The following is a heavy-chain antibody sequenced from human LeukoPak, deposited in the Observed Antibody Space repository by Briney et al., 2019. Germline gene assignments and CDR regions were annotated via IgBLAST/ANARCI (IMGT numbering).Heavy chain of an antibody. CDR3: ARGKIAVAGKPFDY. Sequence: SETLSVTCTVSGGSISSYYWSWIRQPPGKGLEWIGYIYYSGSTNYNPSLKSRVTISVDTSKNQFSLKLSSVTAADTAVYYCARGKIAVAGKPFDYWGQGTLVTVSS. CDR2: IYYSGST. J-gene: IGHJ4*02. V-gene: IGHV4-59*01. D-gene: IGHD6-19*01. CDR1: GGSISSYY.